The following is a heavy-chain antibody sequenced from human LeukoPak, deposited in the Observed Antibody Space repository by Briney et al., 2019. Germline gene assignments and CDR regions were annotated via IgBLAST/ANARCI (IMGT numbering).Heavy chain of an antibody. V-gene: IGHV3-48*01. D-gene: IGHD6-13*01. CDR1: GFTFSSYS. CDR3: ARDSSSWYLDWFDP. J-gene: IGHJ5*02. CDR2: ISSSSSTI. Sequence: GGSLRPSCAASGFTFSSYSMNWVRQAPGKGLEWVSYISSSSSTIYYADSVKGRFTISRDNAKNSLYLQMNSLRAEDTAVYYCARDSSSWYLDWFDPWGQGTLVTVSS.